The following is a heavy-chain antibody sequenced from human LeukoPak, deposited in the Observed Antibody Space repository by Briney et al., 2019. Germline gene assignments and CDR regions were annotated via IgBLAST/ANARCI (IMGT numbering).Heavy chain of an antibody. J-gene: IGHJ3*02. CDR1: GFTVSSNY. CDR3: ATGAVVVTASDAFDI. D-gene: IGHD2-21*02. V-gene: IGHV3-30-3*01. CDR2: ISYDGSNK. Sequence: GGSLRLSCAASGFTVSSNYMSWVRQAPGKGLEWVAVISYDGSNKYYADSVKGRFTISRDNSKNTLYLQMNSLRAEDTAVYYCATGAVVVTASDAFDIWGQGTMVTVSS.